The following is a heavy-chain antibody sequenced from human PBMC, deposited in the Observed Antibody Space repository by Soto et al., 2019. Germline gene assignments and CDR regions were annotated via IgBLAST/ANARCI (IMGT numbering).Heavy chain of an antibody. CDR3: ASDRDVAAAGPVETNYYYGMDV. CDR2: AIPVLGVA. D-gene: IGHD6-13*01. CDR1: GGNFRSQSIS. V-gene: IGHV1-69*02. Sequence: QVQLVQSGAEVKKPGSSVKVSCKASGGNFRSQSISISWVRQAPGQGLEWMGRAIPVLGVANYAQKFQGSVTITADKFTSTGYMELSSLRSEDTAVYYCASDRDVAAAGPVETNYYYGMDVWGQGTTVTVSS. J-gene: IGHJ6*02.